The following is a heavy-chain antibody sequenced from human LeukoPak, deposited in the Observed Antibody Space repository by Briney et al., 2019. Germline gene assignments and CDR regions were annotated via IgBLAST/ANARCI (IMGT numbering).Heavy chain of an antibody. D-gene: IGHD3-10*01. CDR2: ISGSGGST. V-gene: IGHV3-23*01. CDR1: GFTFSSYA. Sequence: GGSLRLSCAASGFTFSSYAMIWVRQAPGKGLEWVSAISGSGGSTYYADSVKGRFTISRDNSKNTLYLQMNSLRAEDTAVYYCAKLAYYYGSGSYYHFDYWGHGTLVTVSS. CDR3: AKLAYYYGSGSYYHFDY. J-gene: IGHJ4*01.